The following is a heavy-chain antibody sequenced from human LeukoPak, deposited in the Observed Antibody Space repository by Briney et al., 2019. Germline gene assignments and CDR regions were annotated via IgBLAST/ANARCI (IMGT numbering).Heavy chain of an antibody. CDR1: GYTFTSYD. Sequence: ASVTVSCTASGYTFTSYDINWVRQAPGQGLEWMGWTNPNSGNTGYAQKFQGRVTITRNTSISTAYMELSSLRSEDTAVYYCARGRLPGRAVVIWFVPWGQGTVVSVSS. D-gene: IGHD6-19*01. J-gene: IGHJ5*02. V-gene: IGHV1-8*01. CDR2: TNPNSGNT. CDR3: ARGRLPGRAVVIWFVP.